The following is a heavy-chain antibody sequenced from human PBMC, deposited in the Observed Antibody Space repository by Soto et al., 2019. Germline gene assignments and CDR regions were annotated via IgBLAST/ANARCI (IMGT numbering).Heavy chain of an antibody. J-gene: IGHJ4*02. V-gene: IGHV1-69*08. CDR1: GGTFSSYT. CDR3: AREGGNGYNDY. CDR2: IIPILGIA. Sequence: QVQLVQSGAEVKKPGSSVKVSCKASGGTFSSYTISWVRQAPGQGLEWMGRIIPILGIANYAQKFQGRVTLTADKATSTDYMELSSLRSEETAVYYCAREGGNGYNDYWGQGTMVTVSS. D-gene: IGHD5-12*01.